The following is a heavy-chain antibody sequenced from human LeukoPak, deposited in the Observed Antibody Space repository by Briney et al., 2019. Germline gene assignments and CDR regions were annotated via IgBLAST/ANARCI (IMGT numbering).Heavy chain of an antibody. CDR2: ISAHNGNT. Sequence: GASVKVSCKASGYTFTSYGISWVRQAPGQGLEWMGWISAHNGNTNYAQKLQGRVTMTTDTSTSTAYMELRSLRSDDTAVYYCAAYGSGRNYYYGMDVWGQGTTVTVSS. CDR1: GYTFTSYG. D-gene: IGHD3-10*01. CDR3: AAYGSGRNYYYGMDV. V-gene: IGHV1-18*01. J-gene: IGHJ6*02.